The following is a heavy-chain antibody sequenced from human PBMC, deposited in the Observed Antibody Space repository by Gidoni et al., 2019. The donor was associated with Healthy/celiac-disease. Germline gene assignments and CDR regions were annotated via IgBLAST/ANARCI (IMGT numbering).Heavy chain of an antibody. J-gene: IGHJ6*02. Sequence: QVQLVESGGGVVQPGRSLRLSCAASGFTFSSYALHWDRQAPGKGLEWVAVISYDGSNKYYADSVKARFTISRDNSKNTLYLQMNSLRAEDTAVYYCARVMYYGSVTHQYYYYGMDVWGQGTTVTVSS. CDR3: ARVMYYGSVTHQYYYYGMDV. CDR2: ISYDGSNK. D-gene: IGHD3-10*01. CDR1: GFTFSSYA. V-gene: IGHV3-30*01.